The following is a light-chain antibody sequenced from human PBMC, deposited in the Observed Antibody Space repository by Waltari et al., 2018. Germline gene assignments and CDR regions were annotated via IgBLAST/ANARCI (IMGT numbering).Light chain of an antibody. J-gene: IGKJ2*01. CDR1: QSVSSD. CDR3: QQYNNWAPMYT. CDR2: GAS. Sequence: ERVMTQSPATLSVSPGERVTLSCRASQSVSSDLAWYQHKPGQAPRLFISGASTRAPGIPARFSGSGSGTEFTLTISSMQSEDFAVYYCQQYNNWAPMYTFGQGTKLEIK. V-gene: IGKV3-15*01.